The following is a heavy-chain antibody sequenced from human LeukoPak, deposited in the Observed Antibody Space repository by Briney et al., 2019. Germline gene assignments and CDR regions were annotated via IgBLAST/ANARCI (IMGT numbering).Heavy chain of an antibody. J-gene: IGHJ5*02. CDR3: ARDDAGYSYDPRGWFDP. D-gene: IGHD5-18*01. CDR1: GFTVSSNY. CDR2: INSDGSSA. V-gene: IGHV3-74*01. Sequence: PGGSLRLSCAASGFTVSSNYMSWVRQAPGKGLVWVSRINSDGSSASYADSVKGRFTISRDNAKNTLYLQMNSLRAEDTAVYYCARDDAGYSYDPRGWFDPWGQGTLVTVSS.